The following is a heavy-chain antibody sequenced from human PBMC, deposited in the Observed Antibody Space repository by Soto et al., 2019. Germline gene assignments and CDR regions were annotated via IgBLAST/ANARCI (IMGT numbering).Heavy chain of an antibody. CDR2: IIPILGIA. J-gene: IGHJ5*02. V-gene: IGHV1-69*08. CDR3: ARDLRWFDP. CDR1: GSTFSSYT. D-gene: IGHD3-16*01. Sequence: QVQLVQSGAEVKKPGSSVKVSCKASGSTFSSYTISWVRQAPGQGLELMGRIIPILGIANYAQKVQGRVTITADKSTSTDYRELSSLRSEDTAVYYCARDLRWFDPWGQGTLVTVS.